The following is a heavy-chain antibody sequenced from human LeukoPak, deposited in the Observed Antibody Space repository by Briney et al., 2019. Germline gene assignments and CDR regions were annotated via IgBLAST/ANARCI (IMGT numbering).Heavy chain of an antibody. CDR1: GFTFSSYE. Sequence: PGGSLRLSCAASGFTFSSYEMNWIRQAPGKGLEWVSYISSSGSTIYYADPVKRRFTISRDNAKNSLYLQMSSLRAEDTAVYYCASSYCGGDCYSDPPQPIDYWGQGTLVTVSS. CDR2: ISSSGSTI. V-gene: IGHV3-48*03. CDR3: ASSYCGGDCYSDPPQPIDY. D-gene: IGHD2-21*02. J-gene: IGHJ4*02.